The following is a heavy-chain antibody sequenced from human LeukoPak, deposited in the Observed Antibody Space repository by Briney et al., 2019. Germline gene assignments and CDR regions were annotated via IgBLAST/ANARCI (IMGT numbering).Heavy chain of an antibody. V-gene: IGHV4-31*03. Sequence: SETLSLTCTVSGASISSGGYYWSWIRQHPGRGLEWIGYISYSGSPYYNPSLKSRVTISVDTSRNQFSLKLSSVTAADTAVYYCARGPHCSSTSCYSEYFHHWGQGTLVTVSS. CDR2: ISYSGSP. CDR1: GASISSGGYY. J-gene: IGHJ1*01. CDR3: ARGPHCSSTSCYSEYFHH. D-gene: IGHD2-2*01.